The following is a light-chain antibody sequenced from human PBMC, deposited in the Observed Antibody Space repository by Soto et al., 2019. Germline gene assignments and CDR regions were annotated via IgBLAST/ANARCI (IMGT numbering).Light chain of an antibody. CDR3: QQYNSHCT. J-gene: IGKJ4*02. CDR2: DAS. V-gene: IGKV1-5*01. Sequence: QMTQSPSSLSASVGDRVTITCRASQDIRSRLALFQQKAGKAPKLLIYDASRLERGVPRWFSGSGARTEFPLIISILPTDDFSNYCCQQYNSHCTFGEGTKVDI. CDR1: QDIRSR.